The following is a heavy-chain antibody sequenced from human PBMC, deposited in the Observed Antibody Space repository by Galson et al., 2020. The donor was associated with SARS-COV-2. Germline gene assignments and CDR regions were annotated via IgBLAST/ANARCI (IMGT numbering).Heavy chain of an antibody. D-gene: IGHD1-26*01. CDR2: INHTGST. CDR3: ARGRVGATNYFDY. CDR1: GGSFSGYY. V-gene: IGHV4-34*01. Sequence: SEPLSLTCAVYGGSFSGYYWSWIRQPPGKGLEWIGEINHTGSTNYNPSLKSRVTISVDTSKNQPSLKLRSVTAADTAVFHCARGRVGATNYFDYWGQGILVTVSS. J-gene: IGHJ4*02.